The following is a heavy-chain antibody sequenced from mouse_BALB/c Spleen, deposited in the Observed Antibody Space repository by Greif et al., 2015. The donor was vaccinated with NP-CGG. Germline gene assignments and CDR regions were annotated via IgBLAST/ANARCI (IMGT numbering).Heavy chain of an antibody. CDR1: GFSFTSYD. D-gene: IGHD2-14*01. CDR3: VRDGDPRSEVRRYWYFDV. CDR2: IWTGGGT. J-gene: IGHJ1*01. V-gene: IGHV2-9-2*01. Sequence: VQLQESGPGLVAPSQSLSITCTVSGFSFTSYDISWIRQPPGKGLEWLGVIWTGGGTNYNSAFMSRLSISKDNSKSQVFLKMNSLQTDDTAIYYCVRDGDPRSEVRRYWYFDVWGAGTTVTVSS.